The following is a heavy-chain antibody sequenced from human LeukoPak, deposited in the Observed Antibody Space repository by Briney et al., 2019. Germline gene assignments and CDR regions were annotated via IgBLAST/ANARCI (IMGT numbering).Heavy chain of an antibody. CDR2: IYTDGSST. CDR3: ARGGEPAGFDI. Sequence: GGSLRLSCAASGFTFSSYWMFWVRQAPGKGLVWVSHIYTDGSSTTYADSVKGRFTISRGNAKNTLYLQMNSLRAEDTAVYYCARGGEPAGFDIWGQGTMVTAPS. CDR1: GFTFSSYW. J-gene: IGHJ3*02. V-gene: IGHV3-74*01. D-gene: IGHD1-14*01.